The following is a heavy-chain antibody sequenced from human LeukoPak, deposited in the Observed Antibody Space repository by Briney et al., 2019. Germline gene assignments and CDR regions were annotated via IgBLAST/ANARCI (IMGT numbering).Heavy chain of an antibody. J-gene: IGHJ4*02. Sequence: GGSLRLSCAASGFTFSSYEMNWVRQAPGKGLEWVSYISSSGSTIYYADSVKGRFTISRDNAKNSLYLQMNGLRAEDTAVYYCARQDHYDSSGYEDYWGQGTLVTVSS. D-gene: IGHD3-22*01. V-gene: IGHV3-48*03. CDR1: GFTFSSYE. CDR2: ISSSGSTI. CDR3: ARQDHYDSSGYEDY.